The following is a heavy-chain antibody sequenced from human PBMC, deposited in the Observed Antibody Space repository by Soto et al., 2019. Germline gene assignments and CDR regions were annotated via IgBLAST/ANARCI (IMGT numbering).Heavy chain of an antibody. CDR1: GFTFSSYS. V-gene: IGHV3-21*01. CDR2: ISSSSSYI. CDR3: ARDRFPPRAEWDYFDY. J-gene: IGHJ4*02. Sequence: GGSLRLSCAASGFTFSSYSMNWVRQAPGKGLEWVSSISSSSSYIYYADSVKGRFTISRDNAKNSLYLQMNSLRAEDTAVYYCARDRFPPRAEWDYFDYWGQGTLVTVSS. D-gene: IGHD2-8*01.